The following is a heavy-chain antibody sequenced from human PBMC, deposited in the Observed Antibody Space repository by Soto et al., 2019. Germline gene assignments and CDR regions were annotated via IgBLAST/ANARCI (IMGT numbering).Heavy chain of an antibody. D-gene: IGHD6-13*01. V-gene: IGHV3-33*01. CDR1: GFTFSSYG. CDR3: ARDPDSSTYAMDV. J-gene: IGHJ6*02. CDR2: IWYDGSNK. Sequence: GGSRRLSCAASGFTFSSYGMHWVRQAPGKGLEWVAVIWYDGSNKDYADSVKGRVTISRDNSKNTLFLQMNSVRAEDTAVYYCARDPDSSTYAMDVWGQGTTVTVSS.